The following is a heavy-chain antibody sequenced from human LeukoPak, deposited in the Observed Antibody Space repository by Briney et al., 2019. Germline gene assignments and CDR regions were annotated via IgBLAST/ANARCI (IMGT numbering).Heavy chain of an antibody. CDR1: GFTLSDYY. CDR3: ARGSYRGTL. J-gene: IGHJ4*02. V-gene: IGHV3-11*01. Sequence: GGSLRLSCSASGFTLSDYYMNWIRQAPGKGLEWLSYISNAGQTISYADSVRGRFTVSRDKNSLYLQMNNLRAEDTAVYYCARGSYRGTLWGQGSLVTVSS. CDR2: ISNAGQTI. D-gene: IGHD1-26*01.